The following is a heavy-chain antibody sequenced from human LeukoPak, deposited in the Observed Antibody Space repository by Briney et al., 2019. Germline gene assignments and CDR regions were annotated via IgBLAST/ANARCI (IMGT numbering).Heavy chain of an antibody. CDR2: ISHIGRT. V-gene: IGHV4-59*11. CDR3: AAMNWSGYSEEYFQH. Sequence: KPSETLSFTCAVSGDSFSSHYWTWIRQSPGTGLEWIGYISHIGRTNYNPSLKSRVTISIDTSKNQFSLKLRSVTAADTAVYYCAAMNWSGYSEEYFQHWGQGTLVTVSS. CDR1: GDSFSSHY. J-gene: IGHJ1*01. D-gene: IGHD3-3*01.